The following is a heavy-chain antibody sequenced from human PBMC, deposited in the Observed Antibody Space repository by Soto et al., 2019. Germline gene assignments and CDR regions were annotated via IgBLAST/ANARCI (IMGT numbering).Heavy chain of an antibody. CDR1: GFTFSSYW. V-gene: IGHV3-74*01. J-gene: IGHJ6*02. CDR2: IDNAGSSV. D-gene: IGHD1-26*01. CDR3: TRGGGSVRAMAV. Sequence: EVQLVESGGGLVQPGGSLRLSCAASGFTFSSYWMHWVRQAPGKGLVWVSRIDNAGSSVRYADSVKGRFTISRDNAKNTLNPQMNSLRAQDTAVYYSTRGGGSVRAMAVWGQGTTVTVSS.